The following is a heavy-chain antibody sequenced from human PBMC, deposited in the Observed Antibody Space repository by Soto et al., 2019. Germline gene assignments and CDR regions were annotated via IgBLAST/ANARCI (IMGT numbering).Heavy chain of an antibody. Sequence: QVQLVESGGGVVQPGTSLRLSCAASGFAFSTFGMHWVRQAPGKGLEWVAVISYDGNNQNYADSVKGRLTISRDNSNTQLYLQMNILRHEDTALYYCAKGRTVFGVVTYYFDFWGQGTLVTVSS. CDR2: ISYDGNNQ. CDR3: AKGRTVFGVVTYYFDF. CDR1: GFAFSTFG. J-gene: IGHJ4*02. V-gene: IGHV3-30*18. D-gene: IGHD3-3*01.